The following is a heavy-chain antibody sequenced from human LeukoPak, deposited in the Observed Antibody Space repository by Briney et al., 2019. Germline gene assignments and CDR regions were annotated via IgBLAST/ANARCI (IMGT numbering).Heavy chain of an antibody. V-gene: IGHV1-69*13. CDR2: IIPIFGTA. CDR3: ASRDADYEYYFDY. D-gene: IGHD4-17*01. J-gene: IGHJ4*02. CDR1: GGTFSSYA. Sequence: SVKVSCKASGGTFSSYAISWVRQAPGQGLEWMGGIIPIFGTANYAHNFQGRVPIGADESTTTAYMELSSLTFDDTAVYYCASRDADYEYYFDYWGQGAVVTVSS.